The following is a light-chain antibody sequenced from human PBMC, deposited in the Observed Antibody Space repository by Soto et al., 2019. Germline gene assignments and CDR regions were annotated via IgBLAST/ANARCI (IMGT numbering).Light chain of an antibody. J-gene: IGLJ1*01. V-gene: IGLV2-14*01. Sequence: QSALTQPASVSGSPGQSITISCTGTSSDIGSYNYVAWYQQFPGKTPKLIIYEVRNRPSGVSFRFSGSKSGNTASLTISGLQAEDEADYYCFSYRGSETSYVFGTGTKLTVL. CDR1: SSDIGSYNY. CDR2: EVR. CDR3: FSYRGSETSYV.